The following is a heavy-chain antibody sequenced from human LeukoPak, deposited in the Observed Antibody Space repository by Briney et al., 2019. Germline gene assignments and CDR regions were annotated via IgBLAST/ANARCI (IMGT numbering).Heavy chain of an antibody. J-gene: IGHJ4*02. CDR1: GFTFSSYA. Sequence: PGGSLRLSCAAPGFTFSSYAMSWVRQAPGKGLEWVSAISGSGGSTYYADSVKGRFTISRDNSKNTLYLQMNSLRAEDTAVYYCAKDGMSIAAREGFDYWGQGTLVTVSS. CDR3: AKDGMSIAAREGFDY. D-gene: IGHD6-6*01. V-gene: IGHV3-23*01. CDR2: ISGSGGST.